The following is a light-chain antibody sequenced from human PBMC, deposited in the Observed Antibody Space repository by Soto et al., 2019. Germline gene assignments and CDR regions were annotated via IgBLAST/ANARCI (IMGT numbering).Light chain of an antibody. V-gene: IGKV4-1*01. CDR2: WAS. CDR1: QSVFYSANNKNY. Sequence: DIVMTQSPDSLAVSLGERATINCKSSQSVFYSANNKNYLAWYQQKPGQPPKLLIYWASTRESGVPDRFSGSGSGADFTLTISSLQAEDVAVYYSQQYYTFSYTFGQGTKLEIK. CDR3: QQYYTFSYT. J-gene: IGKJ2*01.